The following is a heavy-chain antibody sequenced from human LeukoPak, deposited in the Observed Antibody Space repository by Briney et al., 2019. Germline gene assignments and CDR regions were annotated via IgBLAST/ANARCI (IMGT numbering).Heavy chain of an antibody. J-gene: IGHJ4*02. Sequence: EALSLTCTVSCGSISSSRYYWGWIRQPPGKGLEWIGSIYYSGSTYYNPSLKSRVTISVDTSKNQFSLKLSSVTAADTAVYYCASPLHYYDSSGYYSTFDYWGQGTLVTVSS. CDR1: CGSISSSRYY. D-gene: IGHD3-22*01. V-gene: IGHV4-39*01. CDR3: ASPLHYYDSSGYYSTFDY. CDR2: IYYSGST.